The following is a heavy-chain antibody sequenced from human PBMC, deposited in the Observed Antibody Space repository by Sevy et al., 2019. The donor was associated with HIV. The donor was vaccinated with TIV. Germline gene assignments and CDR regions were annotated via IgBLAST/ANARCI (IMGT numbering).Heavy chain of an antibody. CDR2: IKEDGSRR. CDR1: GFTFGSYW. Sequence: GGSLRLSCAASGFTFGSYWMTWVRQAPGKGLEWVANIKEDGSRRFNVDSVRGRFTVSRDNAKKTLYLQMNNLRGEDTALYYCARLYSSSSGRGLDNWGQGALVTVSS. J-gene: IGHJ4*02. D-gene: IGHD6-6*01. CDR3: ARLYSSSSGRGLDN. V-gene: IGHV3-7*01.